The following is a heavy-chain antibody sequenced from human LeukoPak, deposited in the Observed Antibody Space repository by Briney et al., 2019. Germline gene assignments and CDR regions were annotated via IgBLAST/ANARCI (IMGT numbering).Heavy chain of an antibody. CDR2: IWYDGSNK. CDR1: GFTFSSYG. Sequence: GGSLRLSCAAYGFTFSSYGMHWVRQAPGKGLEWLAVIWYDGSNKYYEDSVKGRFTISRDNSKNKLYLQMNSLRAEDTAVYYCARAAYDSSGYLTLWGQGTLVTVSS. D-gene: IGHD3-22*01. CDR3: ARAAYDSSGYLTL. V-gene: IGHV3-33*01. J-gene: IGHJ4*02.